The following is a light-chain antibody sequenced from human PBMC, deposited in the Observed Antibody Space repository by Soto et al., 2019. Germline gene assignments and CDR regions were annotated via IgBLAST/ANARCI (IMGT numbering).Light chain of an antibody. CDR1: SSNIGAGYD. J-gene: IGLJ2*01. CDR3: QSNDSSLGGYVV. V-gene: IGLV1-40*01. CDR2: GNS. Sequence: QSVLTQPPSVSGAPGQRVTISCTGSSSNIGAGYDVHWYQQLPGTAPKLLIYGNSNRPSGVPDRFSGSKSGTSASLAITGLRAEDEADYYCQSNDSSLGGYVVFGGGTKLTVL.